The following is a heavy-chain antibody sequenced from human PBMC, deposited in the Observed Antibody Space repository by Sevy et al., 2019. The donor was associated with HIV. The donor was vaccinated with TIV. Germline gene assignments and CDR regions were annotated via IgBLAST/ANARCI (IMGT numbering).Heavy chain of an antibody. D-gene: IGHD3-3*01. J-gene: IGHJ6*02. Sequence: GSLRLSCAASGFRFSDYGMHWVRQAPGKGLEWVSLIRFDGSMKYIADSVKGRFTISRDKVKDTLYLQMNSLRPEDTAGYYCAKDHYDYRTGYYGYYGMDVWGQGTTVTVSS. CDR1: GFRFSDYG. V-gene: IGHV3-30*02. CDR3: AKDHYDYRTGYYGYYGMDV. CDR2: IRFDGSMK.